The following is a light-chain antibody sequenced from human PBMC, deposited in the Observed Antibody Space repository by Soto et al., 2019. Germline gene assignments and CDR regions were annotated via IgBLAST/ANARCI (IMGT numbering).Light chain of an antibody. CDR1: QGISNY. Sequence: DIQVTQYPSSVSASVGDRVTITCRASQGISNYLAWYQQKPGKDPKLLIYAASTLQSGVPSRFSGSGSGTDFTLTISSLQPEDVTTYYCQKYNSAPPTSGQGTNV. V-gene: IGKV1-27*01. CDR2: AAS. CDR3: QKYNSAPPT. J-gene: IGKJ1*01.